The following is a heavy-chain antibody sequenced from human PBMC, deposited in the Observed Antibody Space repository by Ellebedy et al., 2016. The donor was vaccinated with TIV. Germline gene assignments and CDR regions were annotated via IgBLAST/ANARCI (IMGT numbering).Heavy chain of an antibody. CDR3: ARDIDFWSPYPLAAWGMDV. CDR2: IIPIFGTA. V-gene: IGHV1-69*13. CDR1: GGTFSSYA. Sequence: SVKVSXKASGGTFSSYAISWVRQAPGQGLEWMGGIIPIFGTANYAQKFQGRVTITADESTSTAYMELSSLRSEDTAVYYCARDIDFWSPYPLAAWGMDVWGQGTTVTVSS. J-gene: IGHJ6*02. D-gene: IGHD3-3*01.